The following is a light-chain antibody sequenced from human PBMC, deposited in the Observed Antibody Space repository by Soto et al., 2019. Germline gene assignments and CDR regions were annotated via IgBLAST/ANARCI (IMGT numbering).Light chain of an antibody. V-gene: IGKV3D-15*01. CDR2: GAS. CDR1: QTIRDNY. J-gene: IGKJ2*01. CDR3: QQYSSWST. Sequence: VVLTQSPATLSVSPGERVTLSCRASQTIRDNYLAWYQQKPGQAPRLLIYGASGRATGIPDRFSGSGSGTEFTLPISSLQSGDLAGYYCQQYSSWSTFGQGTKLEIK.